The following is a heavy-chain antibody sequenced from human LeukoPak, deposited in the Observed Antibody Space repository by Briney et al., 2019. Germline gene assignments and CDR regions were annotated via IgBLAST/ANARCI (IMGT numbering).Heavy chain of an antibody. CDR1: GFTIDGYT. CDR2: ITSGSNFV. D-gene: IGHD1-14*01. J-gene: IGHJ5*01. Sequence: GGSLRLSCAASGFTIDGYTLSWVRQAPGKGLEWVASITSGSNFVDYGDSVKGRFTISRDNAQNSLYVQMNSLRAEDTAVYYCATQPELPGWFDSWGQGTLVAVSS. CDR3: ATQPELPGWFDS. V-gene: IGHV3-21*01.